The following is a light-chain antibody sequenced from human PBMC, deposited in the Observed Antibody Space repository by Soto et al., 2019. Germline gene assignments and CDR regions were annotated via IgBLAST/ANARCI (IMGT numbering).Light chain of an antibody. CDR1: QGISSA. J-gene: IGKJ3*01. V-gene: IGKV1-13*02. Sequence: AIQLTQSPSSLSASVGDRVTITCRASQGISSALAWYQQKPGKAPKLLIYDASSLESGVPSRFSGSGSGTDFTLTISSLQPEDFATYYCQQFNSYPRRTFGPGTKVDIK. CDR3: QQFNSYPRRT. CDR2: DAS.